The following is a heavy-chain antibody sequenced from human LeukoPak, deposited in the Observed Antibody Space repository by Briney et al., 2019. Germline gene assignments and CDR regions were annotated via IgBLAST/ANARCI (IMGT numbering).Heavy chain of an antibody. V-gene: IGHV4-39*01. CDR3: ARQPWGSSWGRYYYYMDV. CDR1: GGSISSSSYY. Sequence: PSETLSLTCTVSGGSISSSSYYWGWIRQPPGKGLEWIGSIYYSGSTYYNPSLKSRVTISVDTSKNQLSLKLSSVTAADTAVYYCARQPWGSSWGRYYYYMDVWGKGTTVTISS. D-gene: IGHD6-13*01. CDR2: IYYSGST. J-gene: IGHJ6*03.